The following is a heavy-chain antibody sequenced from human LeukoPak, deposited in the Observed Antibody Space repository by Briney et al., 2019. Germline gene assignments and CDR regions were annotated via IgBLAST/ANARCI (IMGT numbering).Heavy chain of an antibody. Sequence: SVKVSSKASVGTFSSYAISWVGQAPGQGLEWMGGIIPIFGTANYAQKFQGRVTMTRNTSISTAYMELSSLRSEDTAVYYCALDYDILAGTDYWGQGTLVTVSS. CDR2: IIPIFGTA. CDR1: VGTFSSYA. J-gene: IGHJ4*02. CDR3: ALDYDILAGTDY. V-gene: IGHV1-69*05. D-gene: IGHD3-9*01.